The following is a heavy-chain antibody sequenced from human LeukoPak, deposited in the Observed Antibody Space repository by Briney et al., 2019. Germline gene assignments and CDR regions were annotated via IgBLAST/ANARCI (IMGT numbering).Heavy chain of an antibody. CDR3: ARGQGWDSSLNY. D-gene: IGHD3-22*01. J-gene: IGHJ4*02. V-gene: IGHV1-2*02. CDR2: INPNSGGT. Sequence: GASVKVSCKASGYTFTGYYMHWVRQAPGQGLEWMGWINPNSGGTNYAQKLQGRVTMTTDTSTSTAYMEPRSLRSDDTAVYYCARGQGWDSSLNYWGQGTLVTVSS. CDR1: GYTFTGYY.